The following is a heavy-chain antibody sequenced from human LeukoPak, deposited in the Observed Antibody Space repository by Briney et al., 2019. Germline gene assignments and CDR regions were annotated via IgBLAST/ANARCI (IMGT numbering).Heavy chain of an antibody. CDR3: ARPYCSGGSCYPLDAFDI. J-gene: IGHJ3*02. CDR2: IYPGDSDT. V-gene: IGHV5-51*01. Sequence: PGESLKISCKGSGYSFTSYWIGWVRPMPGKGMEWMGIIYPGDSDTRYSPSFQGQVTISADKSISTAYLQWSSLKASDTAMYYCARPYCSGGSCYPLDAFDIWGQGTMVTVSS. CDR1: GYSFTSYW. D-gene: IGHD2-15*01.